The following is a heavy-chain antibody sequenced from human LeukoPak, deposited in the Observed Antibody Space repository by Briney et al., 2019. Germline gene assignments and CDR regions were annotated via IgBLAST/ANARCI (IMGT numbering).Heavy chain of an antibody. CDR3: ARGSLTYHDFWSDYPLLWAFDI. CDR2: MYNSGST. D-gene: IGHD3-3*01. Sequence: SETLSLTCTVSGGSISSYYWSWIRQPPGKGLEWIGYMYNSGSTNYNPSLKSRVTISIDTSKNQFSLRLRSVTAADTAVYYCARGSLTYHDFWSDYPLLWAFDIWGQGTMVTFSS. J-gene: IGHJ3*02. CDR1: GGSISSYY. V-gene: IGHV4-59*01.